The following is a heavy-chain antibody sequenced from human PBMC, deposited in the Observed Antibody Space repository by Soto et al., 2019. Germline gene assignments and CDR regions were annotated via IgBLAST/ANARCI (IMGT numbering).Heavy chain of an antibody. V-gene: IGHV3-23*01. Sequence: PGGSLRLSCAASGFTSSNYGISWVRQAQGKGRGWVSRISGSGSSTYYADSVKGRFTISRDNSKNTLYLQMNSLRAEDAAVYYCAKRGASITCHSDYWGQGTLVTVSS. CDR1: GFTSSNYG. J-gene: IGHJ4*02. CDR3: AKRGASITCHSDY. D-gene: IGHD1-20*01. CDR2: ISGSGSST.